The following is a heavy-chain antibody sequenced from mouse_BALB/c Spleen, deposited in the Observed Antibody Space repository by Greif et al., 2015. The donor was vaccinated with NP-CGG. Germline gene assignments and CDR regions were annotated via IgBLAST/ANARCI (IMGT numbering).Heavy chain of an antibody. CDR1: GYTYTSYV. Sequence: EVQLVESGPELVKPGASVKMSRKASGYTYTSYVMHWVKQKPGQGLEWIGYINPYNDGTKYNEKFKGKATLTSDKSSSTAYMELSSLACEDSAVYYCASLGGGFGYWGQGTLVTVSA. J-gene: IGHJ3*01. CDR3: ASLGGGFGY. D-gene: IGHD4-1*01. V-gene: IGHV1-14*01. CDR2: INPYNDGT.